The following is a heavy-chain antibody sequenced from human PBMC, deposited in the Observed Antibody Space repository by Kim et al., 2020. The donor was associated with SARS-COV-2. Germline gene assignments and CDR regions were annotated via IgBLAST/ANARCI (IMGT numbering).Heavy chain of an antibody. CDR3: ARDRPSGGPYNWFDP. CDR1: GFTFSSYE. CDR2: ISSSGSTI. D-gene: IGHD1-26*01. Sequence: GGSLRLSCAASGFTFSSYEMNWVRQAPGKGLEWVSYISSSGSTIYYADSVKGRFTISRDNAKNSLYLQMNSLRAEDTAVYYCARDRPSGGPYNWFDPWGQGTLVTVSS. J-gene: IGHJ5*02. V-gene: IGHV3-48*03.